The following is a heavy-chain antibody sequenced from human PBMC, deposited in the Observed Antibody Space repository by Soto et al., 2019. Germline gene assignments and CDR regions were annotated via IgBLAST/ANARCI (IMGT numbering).Heavy chain of an antibody. CDR1: GYTFTSYD. Sequence: QVQLVQSGAEVKKPGASVKVSCKASGYTFTSYDINWVRQATGQGLEWMGWMNPNSGNTGYAQKFQGRVTMTRNTSISTAYMELSSLRSEDTAVYYCARVMRVVLVPAAPGMDVWGQGTTVTVSS. J-gene: IGHJ6*02. D-gene: IGHD2-2*01. CDR3: ARVMRVVLVPAAPGMDV. CDR2: MNPNSGNT. V-gene: IGHV1-8*01.